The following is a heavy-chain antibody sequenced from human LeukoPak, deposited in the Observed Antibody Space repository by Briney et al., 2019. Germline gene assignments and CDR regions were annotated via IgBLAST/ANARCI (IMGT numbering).Heavy chain of an antibody. CDR1: GYTFTSYG. CDR2: ISAYNGDT. J-gene: IGHJ4*02. Sequence: ASVKVSCKASGYTFTSYGISWVRQAPGQGLEWMGWISAYNGDTNYAEKLQGRVTMTTDTTTSTAYMELRSLRSEDTAVYYCATDLDRGYRQVGTVGYWGQGTLVTVSS. CDR3: ATDLDRGYRQVGTVGY. D-gene: IGHD4-23*01. V-gene: IGHV1-18*01.